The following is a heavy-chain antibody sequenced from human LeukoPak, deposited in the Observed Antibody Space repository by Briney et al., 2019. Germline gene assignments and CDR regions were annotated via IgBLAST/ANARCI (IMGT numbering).Heavy chain of an antibody. D-gene: IGHD3-3*01. Sequence: ASVKVSCKASGYTFTSYGISWVRQAPGQGLEWMGWISAYNGNTNYAQKLQGRVTMTTDTSTGTAYMELRSLRSDDTAVYYCARGYYDFWSGYYNGYYYMDVWGKGTTVTVSS. CDR1: GYTFTSYG. J-gene: IGHJ6*03. V-gene: IGHV1-18*01. CDR2: ISAYNGNT. CDR3: ARGYYDFWSGYYNGYYYMDV.